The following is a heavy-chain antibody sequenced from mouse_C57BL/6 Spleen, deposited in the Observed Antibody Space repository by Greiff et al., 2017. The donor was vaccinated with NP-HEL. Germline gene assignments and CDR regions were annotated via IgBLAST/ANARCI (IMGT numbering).Heavy chain of an antibody. CDR2: IRSKSNNYAT. CDR3: VRQIYYDYDGGFFAY. CDR1: GFSFNTYA. Sequence: EVKLVESGGGLVQPKGSLKLSCAASGFSFNTYAMNWVRQAPGKGLEWVARIRSKSNNYATYYADSVKDRFTISRDDSESMLYLQMNNLKTEDTAMYYCVRQIYYDYDGGFFAYWGQGTLVTVSA. V-gene: IGHV10-1*01. J-gene: IGHJ3*01. D-gene: IGHD2-4*01.